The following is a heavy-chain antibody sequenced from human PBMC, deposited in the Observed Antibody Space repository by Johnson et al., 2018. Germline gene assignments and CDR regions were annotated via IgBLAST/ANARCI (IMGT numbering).Heavy chain of an antibody. CDR3: AKDPWSGSYPEYFQH. CDR1: GFTFDDYA. Sequence: VQLVESGGGLEQPGGSLRLSCAASGFTFDDYAMHWVRQAPGKGLEWVAVISYDGSNKYYVDSVKGRFTISRDNSKNTLYLQMNSLRADDTAVYYCAKDPWSGSYPEYFQHWGQGTLVTVSS. V-gene: IGHV3-30*18. D-gene: IGHD1-26*01. J-gene: IGHJ1*01. CDR2: ISYDGSNK.